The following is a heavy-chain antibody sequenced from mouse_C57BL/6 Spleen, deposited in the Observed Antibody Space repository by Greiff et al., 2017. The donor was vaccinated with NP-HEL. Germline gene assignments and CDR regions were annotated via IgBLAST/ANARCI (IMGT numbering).Heavy chain of an antibody. CDR1: GYAFSSSW. J-gene: IGHJ2*01. D-gene: IGHD2-12*01. V-gene: IGHV1-82*01. Sequence: QVQLQQSGPELVKPGASVKISCKASGYAFSSSWMNWVKQRPGKGLEWIGRIYPGDGDTNYNGKFKGRATLTADKASSTAYMQLSSLTSEDSAVYFGARGYYTDYFDYWGQGTTLTVSS. CDR3: ARGYYTDYFDY. CDR2: IYPGDGDT.